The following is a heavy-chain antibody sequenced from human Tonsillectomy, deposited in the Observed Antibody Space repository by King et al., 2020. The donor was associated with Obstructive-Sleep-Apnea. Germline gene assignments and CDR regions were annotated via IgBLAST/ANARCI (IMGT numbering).Heavy chain of an antibody. J-gene: IGHJ4*02. V-gene: IGHV4-34*01. CDR3: ARGPDNDYGDYPVY. CDR2: INHSGST. CDR1: GGSFSGYY. D-gene: IGHD4-17*01. Sequence: VQLQQWGAGLLKPSETLSLTCAVYGGSFSGYYWSWIRQPPGKGLEWIGEINHSGSTNYNPSLKSRVTISVDTSQNQFSLKLSSVTAPDTAVYYCARGPDNDYGDYPVYWGQGTLVTVSS.